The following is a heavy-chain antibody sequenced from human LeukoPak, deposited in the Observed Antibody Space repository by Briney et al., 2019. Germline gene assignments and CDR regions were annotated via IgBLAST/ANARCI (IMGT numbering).Heavy chain of an antibody. V-gene: IGHV1-69*13. CDR1: GGTFSSYA. D-gene: IGHD3-10*01. Sequence: SVKVSCKASGGTFSSYAISWVRQAPGQGPEWMGGIIPIFGTANYAQKFQGRVTITADESTSTAYMELSSLRSEDTAVYYCARDRSSGTYYPNWFDPWGQGTLVTVSS. CDR3: ARDRSSGTYYPNWFDP. CDR2: IIPIFGTA. J-gene: IGHJ5*02.